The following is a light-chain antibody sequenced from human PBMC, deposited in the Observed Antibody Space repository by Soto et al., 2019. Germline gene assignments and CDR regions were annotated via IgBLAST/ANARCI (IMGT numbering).Light chain of an antibody. CDR3: SSYAGSNNFVV. Sequence: QSALTQPPSPSGSPGQSVTISCTGTSSDVGAYSYVSWYQQHPGKAPKLMIYEVSKRPSGVPDRFSGSKSGNTASLTVSGLQAEDEADYYCSSYAGSNNFVVFGGGTKLTVL. CDR1: SSDVGAYSY. V-gene: IGLV2-8*01. CDR2: EVS. J-gene: IGLJ2*01.